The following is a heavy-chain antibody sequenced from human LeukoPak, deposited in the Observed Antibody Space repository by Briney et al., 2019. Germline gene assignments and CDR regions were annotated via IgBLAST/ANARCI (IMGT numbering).Heavy chain of an antibody. V-gene: IGHV1-2*06. D-gene: IGHD5-24*01. CDR3: ARDNGDGYNDY. Sequence: ASVKVSCKASGYTFTGYYMHWVRQAPGQGLEWMGQINPSSGATDLAQKLRGRVTMTRDTSINTAYVELTRLRSDDTAVYYCARDNGDGYNDYWGQGTLITVSS. CDR2: INPSSGAT. J-gene: IGHJ4*02. CDR1: GYTFTGYY.